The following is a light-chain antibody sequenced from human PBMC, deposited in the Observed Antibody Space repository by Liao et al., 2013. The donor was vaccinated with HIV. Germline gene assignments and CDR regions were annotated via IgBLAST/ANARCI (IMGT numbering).Light chain of an antibody. CDR1: NIGTKS. Sequence: SYELTQPPSVSVAPGKTARITCEGNNIGTKSVHWYQQKPGQAPVLVMYYDSDRPSGIPERFSGSTSANTATLTISRAEAGDEADFYCQVWAGTGDHVLFGGGTKLTVL. V-gene: IGLV3-21*04. CDR3: QVWAGTGDHVL. J-gene: IGLJ2*01. CDR2: YDS.